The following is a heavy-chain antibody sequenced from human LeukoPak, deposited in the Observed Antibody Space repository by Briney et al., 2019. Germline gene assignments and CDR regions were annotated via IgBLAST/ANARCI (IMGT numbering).Heavy chain of an antibody. J-gene: IGHJ4*02. CDR3: ARFDSSGWYYFDY. CDR2: IYYSGST. Sequence: SETLSLTCTVSGGSISSYYWSWIRQPPGKGLEWIGYIYYSGSTNYNPSLKSRVTISVDTSKNQFSLKLSSVTAADRAVYYCARFDSSGWYYFDYWGQGTLVTVSS. D-gene: IGHD6-19*01. CDR1: GGSISSYY. V-gene: IGHV4-59*01.